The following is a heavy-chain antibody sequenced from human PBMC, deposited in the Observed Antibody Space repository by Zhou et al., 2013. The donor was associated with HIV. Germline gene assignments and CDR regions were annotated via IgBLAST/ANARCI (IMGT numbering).Heavy chain of an antibody. D-gene: IGHD6-13*01. Sequence: QVQLVQSGAEVKKPGASVKVSCKASGYTFTTYDINWVRQAPGQGLEWMGWINPNTGGTNYAQKFQGRVTMTTDTSTSTAYMELRSLRSDDTAVYYCARRGTHLGGSSSWLTAGWFDPWGQGTLVTVSS. CDR3: ARRGTHLGGSSSWLTAGWFDP. J-gene: IGHJ5*02. CDR1: GYTFTTYD. CDR2: INPNTGGT. V-gene: IGHV1-18*01.